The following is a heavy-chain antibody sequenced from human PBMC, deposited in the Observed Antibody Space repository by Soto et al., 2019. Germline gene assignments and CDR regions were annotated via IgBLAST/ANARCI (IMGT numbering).Heavy chain of an antibody. V-gene: IGHV3-23*01. CDR2: ISGSGGST. D-gene: IGHD6-19*01. CDR1: GFTFSSYA. Sequence: EVQLLESGGGLVQPGGSLRLSCAASGFTFSSYAMSWVRQAPGKGLEWVSAISGSGGSTYYADSVKGRFTISRDNSKNTLYLQMTSLRAEDTAVYYCANHYSSGWFFDYWGQGTLVTVSS. J-gene: IGHJ4*02. CDR3: ANHYSSGWFFDY.